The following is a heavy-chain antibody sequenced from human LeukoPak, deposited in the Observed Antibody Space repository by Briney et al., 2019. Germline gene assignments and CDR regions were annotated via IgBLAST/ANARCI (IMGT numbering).Heavy chain of an antibody. CDR3: ASSPFSGWSDAFDI. Sequence: PSQTLSLTCAVYGGSFSGYYWSWIRQPPGKGLEWIGEINHSGSTNYNPSLKSRVTISVDTSKNQFSLKLSSVTAADTAVYYCASSPFSGWSDAFDIWGQGTMVTVSS. CDR1: GGSFSGYY. D-gene: IGHD6-19*01. V-gene: IGHV4-34*01. J-gene: IGHJ3*02. CDR2: INHSGST.